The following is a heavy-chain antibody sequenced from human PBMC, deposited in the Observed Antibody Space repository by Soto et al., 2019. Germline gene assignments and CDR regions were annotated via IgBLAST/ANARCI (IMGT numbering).Heavy chain of an antibody. V-gene: IGHV3-23*01. CDR1: GFTFSTYA. Sequence: GGSLRLSCAASGFTFSTYAMTWVRQAPGKGLEWVSAISPSNGNTYYADSVKGRFTISRDNSRNTLNLQMNSLRAEDTAVYYCAKNGDFWSWGMDVWGQGTTVTVSS. CDR3: AKNGDFWSWGMDV. D-gene: IGHD3-3*01. J-gene: IGHJ6*02. CDR2: ISPSNGNT.